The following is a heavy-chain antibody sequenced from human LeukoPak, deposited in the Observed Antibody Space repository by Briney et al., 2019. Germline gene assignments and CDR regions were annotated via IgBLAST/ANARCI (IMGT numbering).Heavy chain of an antibody. J-gene: IGHJ6*04. CDR2: ISWDGGST. D-gene: IGHD5-24*01. Sequence: GGSLRLSCAASGFIFSSYAMSWVRQAPGKGLEWVSLISWDGGSTYYADSVKGRFTISRDNSKNSLYLQMNSLRAEDTALYYCAKDLGRGYMTMDVWGKGPRSPSPQ. CDR1: GFIFSSYA. V-gene: IGHV3-43D*03. CDR3: AKDLGRGYMTMDV.